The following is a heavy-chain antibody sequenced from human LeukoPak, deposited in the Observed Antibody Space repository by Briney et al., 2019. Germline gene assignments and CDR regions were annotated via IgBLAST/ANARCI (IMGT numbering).Heavy chain of an antibody. J-gene: IGHJ6*03. Sequence: QTGGSLRLSCLASGFTFTTYAMHWVRQAPGKGLEWVAFIQYDGNTKYYVDSVKGRFTISRDTSKNTLFLQMSSLRAEDTAVYYCAKRGGTYSYYYYMDVWSKGTTVTVSS. V-gene: IGHV3-30*02. CDR2: IQYDGNTK. CDR3: AKRGGTYSYYYYMDV. CDR1: GFTFTTYA. D-gene: IGHD1-26*01.